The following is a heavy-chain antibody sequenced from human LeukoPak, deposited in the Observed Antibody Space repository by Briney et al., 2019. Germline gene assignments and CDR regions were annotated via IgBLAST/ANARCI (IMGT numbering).Heavy chain of an antibody. J-gene: IGHJ6*03. D-gene: IGHD4-11*01. CDR3: AKNTVSGGHYQYYMDV. Sequence: GGSLRLSCAASGFTFSSYAMSWVRQAPGKGLEWVSAISGSGGSTYYADSVKARFTISRDNSKNTLYLQMNSLRAEDTAVYYCAKNTVSGGHYQYYMDVWGKGTTVTVSS. CDR1: GFTFSSYA. CDR2: ISGSGGST. V-gene: IGHV3-23*01.